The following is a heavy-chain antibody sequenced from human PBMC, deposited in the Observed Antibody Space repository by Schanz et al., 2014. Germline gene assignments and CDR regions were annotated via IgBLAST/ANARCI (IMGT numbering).Heavy chain of an antibody. V-gene: IGHV3-23*01. D-gene: IGHD2-15*01. Sequence: EVQLLESGGGLVQPGGSLRLSCAASGFSFRKSAMSWVRQAPGKGLEWVSALTGSGTTTYYADSVKGRFIVSRDNSKNTLYLEMNRLRVDDTAVYYCSKDKQGSRSDDSWGQGTLVTVSS. CDR1: GFSFRKSA. CDR3: SKDKQGSRSDDS. J-gene: IGHJ5*01. CDR2: LTGSGTTT.